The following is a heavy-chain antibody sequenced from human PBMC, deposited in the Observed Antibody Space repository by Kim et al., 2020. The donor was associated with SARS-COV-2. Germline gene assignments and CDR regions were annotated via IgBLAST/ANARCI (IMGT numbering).Heavy chain of an antibody. CDR3: ARSIAVAGPGGTWFDP. CDR1: GFTFSSYA. J-gene: IGHJ5*02. CDR2: ISYDGSNK. D-gene: IGHD6-19*01. V-gene: IGHV3-30-3*01. Sequence: GGSLRLSCAASGFTFSSYAMHWVRQAPGKGLEWVAVISYDGSNKYYADSVKGRFTISRDNSKDKLYLQMNSLGAEDTAVYYCARSIAVAGPGGTWFDPWGQGTLVTVSS.